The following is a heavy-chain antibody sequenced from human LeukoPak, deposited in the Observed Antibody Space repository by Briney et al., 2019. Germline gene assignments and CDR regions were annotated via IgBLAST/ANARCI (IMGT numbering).Heavy chain of an antibody. D-gene: IGHD5-18*01. J-gene: IGHJ4*02. Sequence: SETLSLTCTVSGGSISSYYWSWIRQPPGLGLEWIGYIYYSTSTNYNPSLKSRVTISVDTSKNQFSLKLSSVTAADTAVYYCARTPGYSYGLRYFDYWGQGTLVTGSS. CDR2: IYYSTST. CDR3: ARTPGYSYGLRYFDY. V-gene: IGHV4-59*01. CDR1: GGSISSYY.